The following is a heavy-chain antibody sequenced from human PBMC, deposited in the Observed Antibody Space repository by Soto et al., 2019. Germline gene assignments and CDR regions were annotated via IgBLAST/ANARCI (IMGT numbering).Heavy chain of an antibody. CDR1: GFTFTTYW. CDR3: VRSFDY. CDR2: IKTDGSAT. J-gene: IGHJ4*02. Sequence: EVQLVESGGGLVQPGGSLRLSCAASGFTFTTYWMHWVRQAPGEGLVWVSRIKTDGSATSYADSVKGRFTISRDNAKTTLYLQMNSLRAEDTAVYYCVRSFDYWGQGTLVTVSS. V-gene: IGHV3-74*01.